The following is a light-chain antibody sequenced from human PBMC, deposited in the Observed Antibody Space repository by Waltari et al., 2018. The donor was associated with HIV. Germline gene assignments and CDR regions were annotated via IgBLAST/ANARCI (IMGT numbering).Light chain of an antibody. CDR1: QSLRGAY. CDR3: QQYGYSPRT. V-gene: IGKV3-20*01. CDR2: GTS. J-gene: IGKJ5*01. Sequence: EIVLTQSPGTLSLSPGERATLSCGASQSLRGAYLGWHQQKPGQPPRLLIYGTSNRATGIPDRFSGTWSETNFTLIITRLEPEDFAVYYCQQYGYSPRTFGQGTRLEIK.